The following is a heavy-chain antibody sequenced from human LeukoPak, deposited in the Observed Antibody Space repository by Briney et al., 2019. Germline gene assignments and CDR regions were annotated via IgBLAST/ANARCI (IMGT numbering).Heavy chain of an antibody. CDR3: ARTATRELKEGGTYYFDY. CDR2: INHSGST. J-gene: IGHJ4*02. CDR1: GGSFSGYY. V-gene: IGHV4-34*01. D-gene: IGHD1-26*01. Sequence: PSETLSLXRAVYGGSFSGYYWSWSRQPPGKGLEWIGEINHSGSTNYNPSLKSRVTISVDTSKNQFSLKLSSVTAADTAVYYCARTATRELKEGGTYYFDYWGQGTLVTVSS.